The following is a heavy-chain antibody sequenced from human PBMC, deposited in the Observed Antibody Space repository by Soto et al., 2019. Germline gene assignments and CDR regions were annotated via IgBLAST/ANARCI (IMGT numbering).Heavy chain of an antibody. D-gene: IGHD6-13*01. CDR1: GYTFTSYG. CDR2: ISAYNGNT. J-gene: IGHJ3*02. V-gene: IGHV1-18*01. CDR3: ARDQAAALDAFDI. Sequence: ASVKVSCKASGYTFTSYGISWVRQAPGQGLEWMGWISAYNGNTNYAQKLQGRVTMTTDTPTSTAYMELRSLRTDDTAVYYCARDQAAALDAFDIWGQGTMVTVSS.